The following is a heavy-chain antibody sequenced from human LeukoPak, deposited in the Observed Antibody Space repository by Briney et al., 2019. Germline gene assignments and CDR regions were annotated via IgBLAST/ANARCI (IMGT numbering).Heavy chain of an antibody. V-gene: IGHV1-2*02. CDR3: ARDLGAAAGTGYY. J-gene: IGHJ4*02. D-gene: IGHD6-13*01. Sequence: ASVKVSCKASGYTFTGYYMHWVRQAPGQGLEWMGWINPNSGGTNYAQKFQGRVTMTRDTSISTAYMELSRLRSDDTAVYYCARDLGAAAGTGYYWGQGTLVTVSS. CDR2: INPNSGGT. CDR1: GYTFTGYY.